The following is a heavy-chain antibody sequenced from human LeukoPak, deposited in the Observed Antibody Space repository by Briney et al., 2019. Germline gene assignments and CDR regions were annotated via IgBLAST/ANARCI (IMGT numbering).Heavy chain of an antibody. Sequence: SQTLSLTCSVSGGSLSSGSYYWSWIRQPPGKGLEWIGYIYYSGSTNYNPSLKSRVTISVDTSKNQFSLKLSSVTAADTAVYYCARVGRGFDRAFDYWGQGTLVTVSS. D-gene: IGHD3-10*01. CDR1: GGSLSSGSYY. CDR2: IYYSGST. J-gene: IGHJ4*02. V-gene: IGHV4-61*01. CDR3: ARVGRGFDRAFDY.